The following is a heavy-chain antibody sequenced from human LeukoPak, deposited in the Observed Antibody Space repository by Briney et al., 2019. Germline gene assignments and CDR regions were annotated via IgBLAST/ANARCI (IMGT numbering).Heavy chain of an antibody. CDR1: GFTFSTYA. CDR2: ISGIDT. V-gene: IGHV3-23*01. D-gene: IGHD4-11*01. CDR3: TKDYAVTTLTFDY. Sequence: GGSLRLSCAASGFTFSTYAMNWVRQAPGKGLEWVSTISGIDTFYADSVKGRFTISRDNSKNTLYLQMISLRAEDTAVYYCTKDYAVTTLTFDYWGQGTLVTVSS. J-gene: IGHJ4*02.